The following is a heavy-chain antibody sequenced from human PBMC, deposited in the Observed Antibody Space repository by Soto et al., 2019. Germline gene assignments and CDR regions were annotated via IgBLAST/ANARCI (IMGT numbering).Heavy chain of an antibody. CDR1: GGSFSGGSSY. D-gene: IGHD1-7*01. CDR2: IYYSGST. CDR3: ARGNWNYYFDY. V-gene: IGHV4-31*03. Sequence: QVQLQESGPGLVKPSQTLSLTCTVSGGSFSGGSSYWSWIRQHPGKGLEWIGFIYYSGSTYYNPSLKSRVTISVDSSKNQFSLKLSSVTAADTAVYYCARGNWNYYFDYWGQGTLVTVSS. J-gene: IGHJ4*02.